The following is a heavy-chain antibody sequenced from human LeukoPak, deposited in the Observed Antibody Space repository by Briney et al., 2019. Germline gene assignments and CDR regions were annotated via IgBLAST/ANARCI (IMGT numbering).Heavy chain of an antibody. CDR3: ARRGGDDYNRRFDS. V-gene: IGHV4-39*01. CDR1: GASIRSSTYY. J-gene: IGHJ4*02. CDR2: VNYNGNT. Sequence: SETLSLTRTVSGASIRSSTYYWGWIRQPPGKGLEWIGHVNYNGNTYYNPSLKSRVTISVDTSKNQFSLKLTSVTAADTAVYYCARRGGDDYNRRFDSWGQGTLVTVSS. D-gene: IGHD5-24*01.